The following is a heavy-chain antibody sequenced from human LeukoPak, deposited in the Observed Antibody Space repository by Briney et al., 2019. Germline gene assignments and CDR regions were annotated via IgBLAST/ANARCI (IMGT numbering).Heavy chain of an antibody. Sequence: GGSLRLSCAASGFTVSSNYMSWVRQAPGKGLEWVSVIYSGGSTHYADSVKGRFTISRDNSKNTLYLQMNSLRAEDTAVYYCARDGGYSYGYYYYGMDVWGKGTTVTVSS. J-gene: IGHJ6*04. CDR2: IYSGGST. V-gene: IGHV3-53*01. CDR3: ARDGGYSYGYYYYGMDV. CDR1: GFTVSSNY. D-gene: IGHD5-18*01.